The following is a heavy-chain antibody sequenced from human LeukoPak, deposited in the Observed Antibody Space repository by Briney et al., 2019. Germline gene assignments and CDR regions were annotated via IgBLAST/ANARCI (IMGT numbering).Heavy chain of an antibody. D-gene: IGHD2-15*01. J-gene: IGHJ6*02. V-gene: IGHV4-59*01. CDR1: GGSISSYY. CDR3: ARGGGSQAPYYYYGMDV. Sequence: SETLSLTCTVSGGSISSYYWSWIRQPPGKGLEWIGYLYYSGSTNYNPSLKSRVTISVDTSKNQFSLKLSSVTAADTAVYYCARGGGSQAPYYYYGMDVWGQGTTVTVSS. CDR2: LYYSGST.